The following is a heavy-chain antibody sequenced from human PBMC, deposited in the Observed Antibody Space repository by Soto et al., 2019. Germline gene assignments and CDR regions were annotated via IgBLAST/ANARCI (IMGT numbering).Heavy chain of an antibody. J-gene: IGHJ2*01. V-gene: IGHV4-39*01. Sequence: SETLSLTCTVSGGSISSSSYYWGWIRQPPGKGLEWIGSIYYSGSTYYNPSLKSRVTISVDTSKNQFSLKLSSVTAADTAVYYCARRVVWQWLDNGYFDLWGRGTLVTVSS. CDR2: IYYSGST. D-gene: IGHD6-19*01. CDR1: GGSISSSSYY. CDR3: ARRVVWQWLDNGYFDL.